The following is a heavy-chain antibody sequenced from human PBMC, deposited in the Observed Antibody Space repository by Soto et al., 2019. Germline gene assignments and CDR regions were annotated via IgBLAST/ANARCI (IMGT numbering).Heavy chain of an antibody. CDR3: ARDLVTMVRGFPRYYGMDV. D-gene: IGHD3-10*01. V-gene: IGHV1-2*02. CDR1: GYTFTGYY. J-gene: IGHJ6*02. Sequence: RASVKVSCKASGYTFTGYYMHWVRQAPGQGLEWMGWINPNSGGTNYAQKFQGRVTMTRDTSISTAYMELSRLRSDDTAVYYCARDLVTMVRGFPRYYGMDVWGQGNTVTVS. CDR2: INPNSGGT.